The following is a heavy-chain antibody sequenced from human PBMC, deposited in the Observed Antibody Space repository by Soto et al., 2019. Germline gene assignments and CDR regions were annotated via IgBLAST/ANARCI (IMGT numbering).Heavy chain of an antibody. CDR2: ISYDGSNK. D-gene: IGHD2-15*01. Sequence: GGSLRLSFAASGFTFSSFGMHWFRQAPGKGLEWVAVISYDGSNKYYADSVKGRFTISRDNSKNTLYLQMNSLRAEDTAVYYCAKALGYCSGGSCYPPGYSSGMDVWGQGTTGTVSS. V-gene: IGHV3-30*18. J-gene: IGHJ6*02. CDR3: AKALGYCSGGSCYPPGYSSGMDV. CDR1: GFTFSSFG.